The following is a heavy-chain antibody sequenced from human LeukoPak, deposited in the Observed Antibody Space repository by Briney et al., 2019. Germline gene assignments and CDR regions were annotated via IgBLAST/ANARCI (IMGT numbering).Heavy chain of an antibody. CDR2: IRSDANSYAT. J-gene: IGHJ6*02. Sequence: GGSLKLSCAASGFTFSGSAMHWVRQAPGKGLEWVGRIRSDANSYATAYGESVKGRFTFSRDDSKNTAYLQMDSLQTEGTAVYYCAGANLDYYGMDVWGQGTTVTVSS. CDR1: GFTFSGSA. CDR3: AGANLDYYGMDV. D-gene: IGHD4/OR15-4a*01. V-gene: IGHV3-73*01.